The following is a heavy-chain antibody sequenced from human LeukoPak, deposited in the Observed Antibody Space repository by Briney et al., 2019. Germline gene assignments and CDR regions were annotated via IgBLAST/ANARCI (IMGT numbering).Heavy chain of an antibody. CDR2: IYHSGST. CDR3: VRYCSSTSCYVGTNTDWFDP. CDR1: GGSISSSNW. J-gene: IGHJ5*02. Sequence: SGTLSLTCAVSGGSISSSNWWSWVRQPPGKGLEWIGEIYHSGSTNYNPSLKSRVTISADKSKNQFSLKLSSVTAADTAVYYCVRYCSSTSCYVGTNTDWFDPWGQGTLVTVSS. V-gene: IGHV4-4*02. D-gene: IGHD2-2*01.